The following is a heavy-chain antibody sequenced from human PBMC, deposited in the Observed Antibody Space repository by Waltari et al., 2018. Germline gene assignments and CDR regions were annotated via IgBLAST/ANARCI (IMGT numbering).Heavy chain of an antibody. CDR1: GFPISRFR. D-gene: IGHD1-1*01. CDR2: IGPDGSDK. V-gene: IGHV3-7*01. CDR3: VGWNDPINS. Sequence: EAQRVQSGVGLVQPGGSLTLSCAASGFPISRFRMIWIRQAPGQGLQWVAHIGPDGSDKYYVDSVKGRFTISRDNAENSLLLQMSSLRVEDTALYYCVGWNDPINSWGQGTLVAVSS. J-gene: IGHJ4*02.